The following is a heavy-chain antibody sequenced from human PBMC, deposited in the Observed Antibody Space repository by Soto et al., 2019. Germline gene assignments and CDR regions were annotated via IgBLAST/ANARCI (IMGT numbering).Heavy chain of an antibody. V-gene: IGHV3-30*18. CDR2: ISYDGSNK. D-gene: IGHD3-22*01. J-gene: IGHJ4*02. Sequence: PGGSLRLSCAASGFAFSSYGMHWVRQAPGKGLEWVVVISYDGSNKYYADSVKGRFTISRDNSKNTLYLQMNSLRAEDTAVYYCAKSSGSFRALDYWGQGTLVTVSS. CDR1: GFAFSSYG. CDR3: AKSSGSFRALDY.